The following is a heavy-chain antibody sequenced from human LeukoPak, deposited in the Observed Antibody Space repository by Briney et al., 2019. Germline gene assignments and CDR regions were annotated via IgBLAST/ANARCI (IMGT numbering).Heavy chain of an antibody. CDR1: GFPFISYA. V-gene: IGHV3-23*01. D-gene: IGHD2-21*01. CDR3: AKSDSKLSAQYHFDY. CDR2: ISASGGST. Sequence: PGGSLRLSCAASGFPFISYAVSWVRQAPGRGLEWVSGISASGGSTYYPDSVKDRFTTSIDNSKSTLYLQINSLRDEDTAVYYCAKSDSKLSAQYHFDYWGQGILVMVSS. J-gene: IGHJ4*02.